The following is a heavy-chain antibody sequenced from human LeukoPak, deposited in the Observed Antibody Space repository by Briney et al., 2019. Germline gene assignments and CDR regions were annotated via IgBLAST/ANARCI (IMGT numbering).Heavy chain of an antibody. J-gene: IGHJ3*02. Sequence: SETLSLTCTVSGYSISSGYYWGWIRQPPGKGLEWIGSIYHSGSTYYNPSLKSRVTISVDTSKNQFSLKLSSVTAADTAVYYCASSLYDFWSGSHAFDIWGQGTMVTVSS. CDR3: ASSLYDFWSGSHAFDI. D-gene: IGHD3-3*01. CDR2: IYHSGST. V-gene: IGHV4-38-2*02. CDR1: GYSISSGYY.